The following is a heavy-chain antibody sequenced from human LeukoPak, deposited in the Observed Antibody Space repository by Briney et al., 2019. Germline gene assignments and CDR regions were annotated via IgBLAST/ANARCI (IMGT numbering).Heavy chain of an antibody. J-gene: IGHJ4*02. CDR1: GGSFSGYY. Sequence: SETLSLTCAVYGGSFSGYYWSWIRQPPGKGLEWIGEINHSGSTNYNPSLKSRVTISVDTSKNQFSLKLSSVTAADTAVYYCARERGRVDYWGQGTLVTVSS. CDR2: INHSGST. V-gene: IGHV4-34*01. D-gene: IGHD2-15*01. CDR3: ARERGRVDY.